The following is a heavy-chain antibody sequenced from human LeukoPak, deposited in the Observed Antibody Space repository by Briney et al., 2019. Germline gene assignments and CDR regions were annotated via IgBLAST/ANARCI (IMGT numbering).Heavy chain of an antibody. CDR3: ARVLLRFGDPAGFDY. Sequence: PGGSLRLSCAASGFTFSSYWMHWVRQAPGKGLVWVSRINSDGSSTSYADSVKGRFTISRDNAKNSLYLQMNSLRAEDTAVYYCARVLLRFGDPAGFDYWGQGTLVTVSS. CDR2: INSDGSST. V-gene: IGHV3-74*01. D-gene: IGHD3-10*01. CDR1: GFTFSSYW. J-gene: IGHJ4*02.